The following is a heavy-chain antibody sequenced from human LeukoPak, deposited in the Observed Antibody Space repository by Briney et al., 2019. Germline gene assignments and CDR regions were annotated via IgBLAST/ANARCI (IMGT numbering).Heavy chain of an antibody. Sequence: GGSLRLSCAASGFTFSNAWMSWVRQAPGKGLEWVGRIKSKTDGGTTDYAAPVKGRFTISRDDSKNTLYLQMNSLKTEDTAVYYCTTGDPMTGYCSSTSCSHFDYWGQGTLVTVSS. J-gene: IGHJ4*02. CDR2: IKSKTDGGTT. D-gene: IGHD2-2*03. CDR1: GFTFSNAW. V-gene: IGHV3-15*01. CDR3: TTGDPMTGYCSSTSCSHFDY.